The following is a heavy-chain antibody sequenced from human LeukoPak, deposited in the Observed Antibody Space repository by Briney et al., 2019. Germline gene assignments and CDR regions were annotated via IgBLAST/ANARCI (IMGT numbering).Heavy chain of an antibody. Sequence: ASVKVSCKASGYTFTSYGISWVRQAPGQGLEWMGWISAYNGNTNYAQKLQGRVTMTTDTSTSTAYMELRSLRSEDTAVYYCATVGGSYYYYCYGMDVWGQGTTVTVSS. J-gene: IGHJ6*02. CDR2: ISAYNGNT. CDR3: ATVGGSYYYYCYGMDV. D-gene: IGHD1-26*01. V-gene: IGHV1-18*01. CDR1: GYTFTSYG.